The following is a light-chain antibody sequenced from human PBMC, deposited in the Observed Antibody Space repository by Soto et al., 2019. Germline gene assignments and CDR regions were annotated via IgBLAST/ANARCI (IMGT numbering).Light chain of an antibody. CDR1: SSDVGGYNY. Sequence: QSVLTQPASVSGSPGQSITISCTGTSSDVGGYNYVSWYQQHPGKAPEVVIYEVSNRPSGVSNRFSGSKSGNTASLTISGLQAEDEADYYCSSYRSGDIPHVFGTGTKGTVL. J-gene: IGLJ1*01. CDR3: SSYRSGDIPHV. CDR2: EVS. V-gene: IGLV2-14*01.